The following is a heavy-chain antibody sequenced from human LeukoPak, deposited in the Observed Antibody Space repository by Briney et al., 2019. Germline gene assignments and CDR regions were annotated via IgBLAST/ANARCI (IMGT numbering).Heavy chain of an antibody. J-gene: IGHJ6*03. CDR2: IKTSGTT. CDR1: GGSMSSGSYY. V-gene: IGHV4-61*02. D-gene: IGHD6-19*01. CDR3: VRSWDSSGWYVYYYMDV. Sequence: SETLSLTCTVSGGSMSSGSYYWSWIRQPAGKGLEWNGRIKTSGTTDYNPSLESRVTILVDTSKSQFSLNLSSVTATDTAVYYCVRSWDSSGWYVYYYMDVWGKGTTVTVSS.